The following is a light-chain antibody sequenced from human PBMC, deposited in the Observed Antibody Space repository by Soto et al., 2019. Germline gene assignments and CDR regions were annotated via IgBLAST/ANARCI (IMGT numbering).Light chain of an antibody. CDR1: QSISSW. CDR3: QHYNSYSLYT. J-gene: IGKJ2*01. CDR2: KAS. V-gene: IGKV1-5*03. Sequence: DIQMTQSPSTLSASVGDRVTITCRASQSISSWLAWYQQKPGKAPKLLIYKASSLESGGPSRFXGSGSGKEFTLTISSLQPDDFATYYCQHYNSYSLYTFGQGTKLEIK.